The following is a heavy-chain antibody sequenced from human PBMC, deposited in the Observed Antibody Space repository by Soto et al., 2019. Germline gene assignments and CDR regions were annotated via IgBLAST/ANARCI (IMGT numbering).Heavy chain of an antibody. D-gene: IGHD2-15*01. CDR2: IYYSGST. CDR3: ARAGCSGGSCYSWYHYYGMDV. Sequence: SETLSLTCTVSGGSISSYDWSWIRQPPGKGLEWIGYIYYSGSTNYNPSLKSRVTISVDTSKNQFSLKLSSVTAADTAVYYCARAGCSGGSCYSWYHYYGMDVWGQGTTVTVSS. J-gene: IGHJ6*02. CDR1: GGSISSYD. V-gene: IGHV4-59*01.